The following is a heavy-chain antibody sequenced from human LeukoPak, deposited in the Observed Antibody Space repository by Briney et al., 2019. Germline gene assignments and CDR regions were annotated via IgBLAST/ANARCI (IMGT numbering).Heavy chain of an antibody. CDR1: GFTFSSYG. Sequence: GGTLRLSCAASGFTFSSYGMTWVRQAPGKGLEWVSGISGSGGGTYYADSVRGRFTISRDNSKNTLYLQMSSLRAEDAAIYYCARVVYYYASVSYNYYMDVWGKGTTVTISS. CDR3: ARVVYYYASVSYNYYMDV. V-gene: IGHV3-23*01. CDR2: ISGSGGGT. D-gene: IGHD3-10*01. J-gene: IGHJ6*03.